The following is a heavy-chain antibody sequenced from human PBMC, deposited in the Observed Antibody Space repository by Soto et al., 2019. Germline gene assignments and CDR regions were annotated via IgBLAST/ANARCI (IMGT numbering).Heavy chain of an antibody. CDR2: INVGNGNT. Sequence: ASVKVCCEDSGYTFTDYAMHWVRQAHGQGLEWMGWINVGNGNTKYSQKFQGRVTITRDTSASTAYMELSSLRSEDTAVYYCARRIKIFGGNWFDPWGQGTLVTVSS. CDR1: GYTFTDYA. J-gene: IGHJ5*02. D-gene: IGHD3-3*01. V-gene: IGHV1-3*01. CDR3: ARRIKIFGGNWFDP.